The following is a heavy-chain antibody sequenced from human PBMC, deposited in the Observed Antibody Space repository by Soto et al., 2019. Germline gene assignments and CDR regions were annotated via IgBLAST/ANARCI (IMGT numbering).Heavy chain of an antibody. Sequence: GGSLRLSCAASGFTFSSYSMNWVRQAPGKGLEWVSSISSSSSYIYYADSVKGRFTISRDNAKNSLYLQMNSLRAEDTAVYYCARDFRSGYDLPHGQYYMDVWGKGTTVTVSS. CDR3: ARDFRSGYDLPHGQYYMDV. J-gene: IGHJ6*03. CDR1: GFTFSSYS. D-gene: IGHD5-12*01. V-gene: IGHV3-21*01. CDR2: ISSSSSYI.